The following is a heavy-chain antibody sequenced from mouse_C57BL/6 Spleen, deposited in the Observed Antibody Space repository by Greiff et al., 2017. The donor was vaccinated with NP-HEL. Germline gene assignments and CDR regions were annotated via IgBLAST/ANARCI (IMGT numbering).Heavy chain of an antibody. CDR1: GYTFTDYY. V-gene: IGHV1-26*01. J-gene: IGHJ4*01. D-gene: IGHD1-1*01. CDR3: AREDYFYAMDY. CDR2: INPNNGGT. Sequence: EVQLQQSGPELVKPGASVKISCKASGYTFTDYYMNWVKQSHGKSLEWIGDINPNNGGTSYNQKFKGKSTLTVDKSSSTAYMERRSLTSEDSAVYYCAREDYFYAMDYWGQGTSVTVSS.